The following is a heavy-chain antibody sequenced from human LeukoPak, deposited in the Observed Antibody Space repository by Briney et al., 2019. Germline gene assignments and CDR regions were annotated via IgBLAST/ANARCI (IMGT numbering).Heavy chain of an antibody. D-gene: IGHD2-15*01. V-gene: IGHV3-15*01. CDR1: GFTFSNAW. Sequence: SGGSLRLSCAASGFTFSNAWMSWVRQAPGKGLEWVGRIKSKTDGGTTDYAAPVKGRFTISRDDSKNTPYLQMNSLKTEDTAVYYCTTDTEDIANLNWGQGTLVTVSS. CDR2: IKSKTDGGTT. J-gene: IGHJ4*02. CDR3: TTDTEDIANLN.